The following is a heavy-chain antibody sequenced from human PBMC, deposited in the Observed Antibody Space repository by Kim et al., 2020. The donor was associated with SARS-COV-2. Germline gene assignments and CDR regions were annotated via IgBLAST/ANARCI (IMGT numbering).Heavy chain of an antibody. CDR2: IYPGDADS. J-gene: IGHJ4*02. V-gene: IGHV5-51*01. Sequence: GESLKISCKGSGYIFSDYWIGWVRRMPGKGLEWVGMIYPGDADSRYSPSFQGHVTISVDTSISTAYLQWRSPKASDTAIYFCVRQLGNDHGDFVFAYWGQGTQVTVSS. CDR3: VRQLGNDHGDFVFAY. D-gene: IGHD4-17*01. CDR1: GYIFSDYW.